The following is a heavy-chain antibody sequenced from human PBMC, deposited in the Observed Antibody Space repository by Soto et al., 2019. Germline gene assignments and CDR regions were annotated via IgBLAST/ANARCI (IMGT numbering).Heavy chain of an antibody. Sequence: QLQLQESGAGLVKPSQTLSLTCAVSGGSISSGGYSWSWIRQPPGKGLEWIGYIYDRGSTYYNPYLKSRDTISVDRSKNQFSMKLSSVTAADTAVYYCARVYHSAYCSGGSCYGFRWVDPWGQGTLVTVSS. CDR3: ARVYHSAYCSGGSCYGFRWVDP. J-gene: IGHJ5*02. V-gene: IGHV4-30-2*01. CDR1: GGSISSGGYS. D-gene: IGHD2-15*01. CDR2: IYDRGST.